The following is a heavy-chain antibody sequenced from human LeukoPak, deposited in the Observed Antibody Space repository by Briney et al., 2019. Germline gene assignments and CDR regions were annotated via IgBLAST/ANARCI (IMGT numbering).Heavy chain of an antibody. CDR2: MNPNRCKT. Sequence: AVNDSLKGSRYTFTSYDINELRPATCQGLERMGWMNPNRCKTGYGQKFQGRVTMSRNTSITTAYMELSSLRSDDTAVYDCARGRKPLLRYYYYSYLHVWGKGTTVTVSS. J-gene: IGHJ6*03. CDR1: RYTFTSYD. D-gene: IGHD2-15*01. CDR3: ARGRKPLLRYYYYSYLHV. V-gene: IGHV1-8*01.